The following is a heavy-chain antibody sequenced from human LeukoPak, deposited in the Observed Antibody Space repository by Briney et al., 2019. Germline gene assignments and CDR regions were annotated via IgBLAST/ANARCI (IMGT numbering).Heavy chain of an antibody. CDR2: IKSKTDGGTT. CDR1: GFTLSSYA. CDR3: TTDSVFDY. Sequence: GGSLRLSCAASGFTLSSYAMSWVRQAPGKGLEWVGRIKSKTDGGTTDYAAPVKGRFTISRDGSKNTLYLQMNSLKTEDTAVYYCTTDSVFDYWGQGTLVTVSS. J-gene: IGHJ4*02. V-gene: IGHV3-15*01.